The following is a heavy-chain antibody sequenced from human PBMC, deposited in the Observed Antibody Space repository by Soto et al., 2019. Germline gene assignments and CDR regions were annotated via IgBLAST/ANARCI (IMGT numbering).Heavy chain of an antibody. J-gene: IGHJ4*02. CDR1: GVSISSGGYY. V-gene: IGHV4-31*03. CDR3: ARTEWIQLWFDY. Sequence: QVQLLESGPGLVKPSQTLSLICNVSGVSISSGGYYWSWIRQRPGGGLEWLGFIYYSGISHYNPSLKSRATISVHTSKNQFSLKLISVTAADTAVYYCARTEWIQLWFDYWGQGALVTVS. D-gene: IGHD5-18*01. CDR2: IYYSGIS.